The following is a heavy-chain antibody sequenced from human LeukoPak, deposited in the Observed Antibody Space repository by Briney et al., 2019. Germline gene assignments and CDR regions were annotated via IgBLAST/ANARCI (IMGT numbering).Heavy chain of an antibody. CDR3: ARNLIPEQLVLNF. J-gene: IGHJ4*02. CDR1: GGSISNYY. CDR2: IYYTGST. V-gene: IGHV4-59*01. D-gene: IGHD6-13*01. Sequence: SEALSLTCTVSGGSISNYYWNWIRQPPGKGLEWIGYIYYTGSTNYNPSLKSRVTMSVDTSKNQFSLNLKSVTPEDTAVYYCARNLIPEQLVLNFWGQGALVTVSS.